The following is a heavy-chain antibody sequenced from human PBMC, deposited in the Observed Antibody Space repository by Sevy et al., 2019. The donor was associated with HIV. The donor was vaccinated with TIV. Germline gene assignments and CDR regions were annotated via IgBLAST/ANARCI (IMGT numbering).Heavy chain of an antibody. Sequence: ASVKVSCKASGYTFTSYDINWVRQATGQGLEWMGWMNPNSGNTGYAQTFQGRVTMTRNTSISTAYMELSSLRSEDTAVYYCASSILYCSGGSCFLGGDYAYYYYGMDVWGQGTTVTVSS. CDR1: GYTFTSYD. D-gene: IGHD2-15*01. V-gene: IGHV1-8*01. CDR2: MNPNSGNT. CDR3: ASSILYCSGGSCFLGGDYAYYYYGMDV. J-gene: IGHJ6*02.